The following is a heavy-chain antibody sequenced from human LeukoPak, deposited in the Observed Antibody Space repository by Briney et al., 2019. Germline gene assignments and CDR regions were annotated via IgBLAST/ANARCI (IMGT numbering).Heavy chain of an antibody. CDR3: ARGXXYXSSGYYYLAY. Sequence: ASVKVSCKASGYTFTSHYIHWVRQAPGQGLEWMGIINPSDGRTSYAQKFLGRVTMTGDTSTSTVYMELYSLRSEDTAVYYCARGXXYXSSGYYYLAYWGQGTLVTV. D-gene: IGHD3-22*01. CDR1: GYTFTSHY. V-gene: IGHV1-46*01. J-gene: IGHJ4*02. CDR2: INPSDGRT.